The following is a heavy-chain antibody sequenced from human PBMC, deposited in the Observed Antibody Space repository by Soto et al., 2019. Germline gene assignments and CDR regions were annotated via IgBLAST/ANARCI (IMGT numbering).Heavy chain of an antibody. CDR2: IKQDGSDK. V-gene: IGHV3-7*01. D-gene: IGHD3-3*01. J-gene: IGHJ3*02. CDR1: GFTFRSYW. CDR3: ARDSNYRSRSRYFDAFDI. Sequence: EVQLVESGGGLVQPGTSLRLSCEASGFTFRSYWMTWVRQAPGKGLEWVANIKQDGSDKFYVDSVKGRFTISRDNAKNSLFLRMNSLRADDTAVYYCARDSNYRSRSRYFDAFDIWGQGTMVIVSS.